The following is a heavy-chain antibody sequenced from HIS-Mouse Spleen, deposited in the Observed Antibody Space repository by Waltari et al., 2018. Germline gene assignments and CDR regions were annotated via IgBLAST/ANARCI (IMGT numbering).Heavy chain of an antibody. Sequence: QLQLQESGPGLVKPSETLSLTCTVPGGSISSSSYYRGWLRQPPGKGLEWIGSIYYSGSTYYNPSLKSRVTISVDTSKNQFSLKLSSVTAADTAVYYCARAPTGFLEWFDAFDIWGQGTMVTVSS. V-gene: IGHV4-39*07. J-gene: IGHJ3*02. D-gene: IGHD3-3*01. CDR1: GGSISSSSYY. CDR2: IYYSGST. CDR3: ARAPTGFLEWFDAFDI.